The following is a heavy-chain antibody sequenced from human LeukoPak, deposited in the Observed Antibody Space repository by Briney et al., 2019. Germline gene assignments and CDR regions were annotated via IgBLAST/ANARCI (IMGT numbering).Heavy chain of an antibody. CDR3: ARGYSRAAFDI. V-gene: IGHV3-48*01. CDR2: TSSTGGTI. J-gene: IGHJ3*02. Sequence: PGGSLRLSCAASGFTFRNYLMNWVRQAPGKGLEWVSFTSSTGGTIYYADSVKGRFTVSRDNGENSLFLQMNSLRVEDTALYYCARGYSRAAFDIWGQGTVVAVSS. D-gene: IGHD2-15*01. CDR1: GFTFRNYL.